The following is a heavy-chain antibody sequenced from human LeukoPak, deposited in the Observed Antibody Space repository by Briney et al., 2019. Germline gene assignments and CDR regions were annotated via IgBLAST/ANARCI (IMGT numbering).Heavy chain of an antibody. CDR2: ISPSGGST. Sequence: GASVKVSCKASGYTFTSYYMHWVRQAPGQGPEWMGVISPSGGSTTYAQKFQGRVTLTRDMSTSTDYLELSSLRSEDTAVYYCARSGGSYRDLDYWGQGTLVTVSS. D-gene: IGHD1-26*01. CDR3: ARSGGSYRDLDY. V-gene: IGHV1-46*01. CDR1: GYTFTSYY. J-gene: IGHJ4*02.